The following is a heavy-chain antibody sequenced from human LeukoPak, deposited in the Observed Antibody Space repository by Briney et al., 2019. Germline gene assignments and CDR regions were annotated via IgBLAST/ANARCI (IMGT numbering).Heavy chain of an antibody. CDR2: IIPFFGTA. J-gene: IGHJ6*03. CDR1: GGTFNTSP. CDR3: ARQRGVPAYYYYYMDV. V-gene: IGHV1-69*13. Sequence: GASVKVSCKASGGTFNTSPLSWLRQAPGQGPEWMGGIIPFFGTANYAQKFQDRVAITADASSSTAYMELSNLRSEDTAVYYCARQRGVPAYYYYYMDVWGKGTTVTVSS.